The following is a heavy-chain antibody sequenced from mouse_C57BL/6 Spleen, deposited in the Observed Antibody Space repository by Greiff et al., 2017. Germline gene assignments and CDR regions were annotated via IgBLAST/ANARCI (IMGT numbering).Heavy chain of an antibody. J-gene: IGHJ3*01. CDR3: ARYYGSKAWFAY. CDR1: GFTFSSYA. D-gene: IGHD1-1*01. Sequence: DVMLVESGGGLVKPGGSLKLSCAASGFTFSSYAMSWVRQTPEKRLEWVATISDGGSYTYYPDNVKGRFTISRDNAKNNLYLQMSHLKSEDTAMYYCARYYGSKAWFAYWGQGTLVTVSA. CDR2: ISDGGSYT. V-gene: IGHV5-4*03.